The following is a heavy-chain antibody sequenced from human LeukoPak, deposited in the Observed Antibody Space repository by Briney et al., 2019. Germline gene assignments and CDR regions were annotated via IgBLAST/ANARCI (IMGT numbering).Heavy chain of an antibody. J-gene: IGHJ6*02. CDR1: GGSFSGYY. D-gene: IGHD3-10*01. CDR3: ARGGGAMVRGVITKYYYYYGMDV. V-gene: IGHV4-34*01. Sequence: SETLSLTCAVYGGSFSGYYWSWIRRPPGKGLEWIGEINHSGSTNYNPSLKSRVTISVDTSKNQFSLKLSSVTAADTAVYYCARGGGAMVRGVITKYYYYYGMDVWGQGTTVTVSS. CDR2: INHSGST.